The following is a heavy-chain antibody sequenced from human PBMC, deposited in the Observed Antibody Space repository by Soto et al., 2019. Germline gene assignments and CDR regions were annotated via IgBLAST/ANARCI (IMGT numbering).Heavy chain of an antibody. CDR3: ARSGDIVVVVAANYYGMDV. J-gene: IGHJ6*02. CDR2: IIPIFGTA. CDR1: GGTFSSYA. V-gene: IGHV1-69*12. D-gene: IGHD2-15*01. Sequence: QVQLVQSGAEVKKPGSSVKVSCKASGGTFSSYAISWVRQAPGQGLEWMGGIIPIFGTANYAQKFQGRVTMTADESTITAYMELSSLRSEDTAVYYCARSGDIVVVVAANYYGMDVWGQGTTVTVSS.